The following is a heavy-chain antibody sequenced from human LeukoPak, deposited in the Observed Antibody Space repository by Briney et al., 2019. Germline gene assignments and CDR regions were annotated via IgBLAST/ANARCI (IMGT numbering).Heavy chain of an antibody. V-gene: IGHV4-39*01. D-gene: IGHD4-17*01. J-gene: IGHJ4*02. CDR3: ASRSTVTTFGYYFDY. CDR1: SGSISSSSYY. CDR2: IHYSRST. Sequence: SETLSRTCTVSSGSISSSSYYWGWIRQPPGKGLEWNGSIHYSRSTSYNPSLKSRVTISVDTSKNQFSLKLSSVTAADTAVYYCASRSTVTTFGYYFDYWGQGTLVTVSS.